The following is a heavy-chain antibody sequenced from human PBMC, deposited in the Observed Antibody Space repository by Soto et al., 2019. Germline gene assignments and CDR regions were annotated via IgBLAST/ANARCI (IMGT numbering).Heavy chain of an antibody. CDR2: SYYSGST. D-gene: IGHD2-15*01. V-gene: IGHV4-39*01. J-gene: IGHJ4*02. Sequence: PSETLSLTCIVSGDSISSTSYYWGWIRQPPGKGLEWVASSYYSGSTYYNPSLKSRSTISVDTSKNQFSLRLSSVTAADTAIYYCARKSGGHIGLVFGSWGQGTLVTVSS. CDR3: ARKSGGHIGLVFGS. CDR1: GDSISSTSYY.